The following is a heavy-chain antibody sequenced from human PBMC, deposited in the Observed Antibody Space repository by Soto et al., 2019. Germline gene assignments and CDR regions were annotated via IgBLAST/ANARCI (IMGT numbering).Heavy chain of an antibody. CDR1: GGTFSSYT. V-gene: IGHV1-69*12. CDR2: IIPIFGTA. CDR3: ARGNHRWLQLWYFDL. D-gene: IGHD5-12*01. Sequence: QVQLVQSGAEVKKPGSSVTVSCKASGGTFSSYTISWVRQAPGQGLEWMRGIIPIFGTANYAQKFQGRVTMTADESTSTAYMEWSSLRSEDTAVYYCARGNHRWLQLWYFDLWGRGTLVTVSS. J-gene: IGHJ2*01.